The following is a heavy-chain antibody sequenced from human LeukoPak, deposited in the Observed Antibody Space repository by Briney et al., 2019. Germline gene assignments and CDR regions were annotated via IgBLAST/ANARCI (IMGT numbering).Heavy chain of an antibody. J-gene: IGHJ4*02. V-gene: IGHV3-53*01. CDR1: GFTVSSNY. D-gene: IGHD1-26*01. CDR2: IYSGGST. CDR3: ARDDSASRASD. Sequence: GGSLRLSCAASGFTVSSNYMSWVRQAPGKGLEWVSVIYSGGSTYYADSVKGRFTISRDNSKNTLYLQLNSLRAEDTAVYYCARDDSASRASDWGQGTLVTVSS.